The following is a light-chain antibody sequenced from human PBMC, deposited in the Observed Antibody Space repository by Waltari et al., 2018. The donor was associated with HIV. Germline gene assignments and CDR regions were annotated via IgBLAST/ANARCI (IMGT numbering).Light chain of an antibody. CDR3: QQFSDSPLT. Sequence: EIVLTQSPGTLSLSQGERATLACRASQSVTNNYLAWYQQKPGQAPRLLIYDGSNRATGIPDRFSGGGSWTDFSLTSSRLEPEDFAVYYCQQFSDSPLTFGGGTKVEIK. V-gene: IGKV3-20*01. CDR1: QSVTNNY. CDR2: DGS. J-gene: IGKJ4*01.